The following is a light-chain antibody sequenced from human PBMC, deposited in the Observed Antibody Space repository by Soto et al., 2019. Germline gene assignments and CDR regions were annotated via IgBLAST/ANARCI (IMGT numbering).Light chain of an antibody. V-gene: IGLV2-14*01. J-gene: IGLJ2*01. CDR1: SIDVGGYNY. Sequence: QSALTQPASVSGSPGQSITISCTGTSIDVGGYNYVSWYQQHPGKAPKLMIYEVSNRPSGVSNRFSGSKSGYTASLTISGLQAEDEADYYCSSYSSSSTRVFGGGTKVTVL. CDR2: EVS. CDR3: SSYSSSSTRV.